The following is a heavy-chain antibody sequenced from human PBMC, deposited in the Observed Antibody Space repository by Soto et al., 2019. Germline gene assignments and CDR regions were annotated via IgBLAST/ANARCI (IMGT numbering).Heavy chain of an antibody. Sequence: EVQLVESGGGLVKPGGSLRLSCAASGFTLSSYYMNWVRHAPGKGLEWVSSISSSGNYIYYADSMKGRFTVSRDNAKNSLDLQMNSLRAEDTAVYYCATTRGAGWFDPWGQGTLVTVSS. CDR1: GFTLSSYY. CDR2: ISSSGNYI. V-gene: IGHV3-21*01. J-gene: IGHJ5*02. CDR3: ATTRGAGWFDP. D-gene: IGHD3-10*01.